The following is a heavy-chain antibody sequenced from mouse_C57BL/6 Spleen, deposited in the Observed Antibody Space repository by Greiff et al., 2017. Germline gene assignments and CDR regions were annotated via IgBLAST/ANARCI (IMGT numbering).Heavy chain of an antibody. D-gene: IGHD2-1*01. V-gene: IGHV2-5*01. CDR2: IWRGGST. CDR1: GFSLTSYG. CDR3: AIYGNYSYFDV. Sequence: VHLVESGPGLVQPSQSLSITCTVSGFSLTSYGVHWVRQSPGKGLEWLGVIWRGGSTDYNAAFMSRLSITKDNSKSQVFFKMNSLQADDTAIYYCAIYGNYSYFDVWGTGTTVTVSS. J-gene: IGHJ1*03.